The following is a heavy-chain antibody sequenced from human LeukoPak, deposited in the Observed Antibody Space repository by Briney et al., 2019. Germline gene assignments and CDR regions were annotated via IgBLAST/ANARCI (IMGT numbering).Heavy chain of an antibody. CDR2: INHSGST. J-gene: IGHJ5*02. CDR3: ARASRFRSRAQARSAVASTNWFDP. CDR1: GGSFSGYY. V-gene: IGHV4-34*01. Sequence: SETLSLTCAVDGGSFSGYYWSWIRQPPGKGLEWIGEINHSGSTNYNPSLKSRVTISVDTSKNQFSLKLSSVTAADTAVYYCARASRFRSRAQARSAVASTNWFDPWGQGTLVTVSS. D-gene: IGHD3-3*02.